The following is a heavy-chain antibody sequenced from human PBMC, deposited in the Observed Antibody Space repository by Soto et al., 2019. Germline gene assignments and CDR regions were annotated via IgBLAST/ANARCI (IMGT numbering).Heavy chain of an antibody. Sequence: GASVKVSCKASGGTFSNYAISWVRQAPGQGLEWMGGIIPIFGTANYAQKFQGRVTITADESTSTAYMELSSLRSEDTAVYYCARDQEDILTGYSHDAFDIWGQGTMVTVSS. CDR3: ARDQEDILTGYSHDAFDI. D-gene: IGHD3-9*01. J-gene: IGHJ3*02. CDR1: GGTFSNYA. V-gene: IGHV1-69*13. CDR2: IIPIFGTA.